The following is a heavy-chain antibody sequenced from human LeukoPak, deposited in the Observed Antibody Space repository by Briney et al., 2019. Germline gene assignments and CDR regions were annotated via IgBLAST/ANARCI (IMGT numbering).Heavy chain of an antibody. Sequence: PGGSLRLSCAASGFTFDDDGMSWVRQPPGKGLEWVCNINWNGGSTSYADSLKGRLTISRDNAKSSLYLQMNSLRAEDTAMYFCARRMPGDAFDVWGQGTMVTVSS. CDR3: ARRMPGDAFDV. D-gene: IGHD2-2*01. V-gene: IGHV3-20*04. CDR1: GFTFDDDG. J-gene: IGHJ3*01. CDR2: INWNGGST.